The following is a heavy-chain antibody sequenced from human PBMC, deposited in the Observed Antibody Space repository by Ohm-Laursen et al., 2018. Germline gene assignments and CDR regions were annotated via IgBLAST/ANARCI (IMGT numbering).Heavy chain of an antibody. J-gene: IGHJ4*02. Sequence: SLRLSCSASGFTFISYEMNWVRQAPGKGLEWVSYIGSSGTTMYYADSVKGRFTISRDNAKNSLYLQMNSLRAEDTAVYFCARDVDCWGQGTLVTVSS. CDR3: ARDVDC. V-gene: IGHV3-48*03. CDR2: IGSSGTTM. CDR1: GFTFISYE.